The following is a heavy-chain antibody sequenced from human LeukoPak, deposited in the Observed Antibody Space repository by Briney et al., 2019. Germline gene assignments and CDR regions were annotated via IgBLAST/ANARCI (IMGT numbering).Heavy chain of an antibody. Sequence: PSETLSLTCTVSGGSISSYYWSWIRQPPGKGLEWIGYIYYSGSTNYNPSPKSRVTISVDTSKNQFSLKLSSVTAADTAVYYCARHRLFGGWGAFDIWGQGTMVTVSS. J-gene: IGHJ3*02. CDR2: IYYSGST. CDR3: ARHRLFGGWGAFDI. D-gene: IGHD6-19*01. CDR1: GGSISSYY. V-gene: IGHV4-59*08.